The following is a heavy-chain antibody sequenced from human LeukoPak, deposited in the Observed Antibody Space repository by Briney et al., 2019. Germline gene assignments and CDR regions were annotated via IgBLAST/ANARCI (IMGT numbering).Heavy chain of an antibody. CDR2: IYYSGST. D-gene: IGHD5/OR15-5a*01. Sequence: PSETLSLTCTVSGGSISSGGYYWSWIRQHPGKGLEWIGYIYYSGSTYYNPSLKSRVTISVDTSKNQFSLKLSSVTAADTAVYYCARDRASTPDYYYYMDVWGKGTTVTVSS. CDR1: GGSISSGGYY. J-gene: IGHJ6*03. CDR3: ARDRASTPDYYYYMDV. V-gene: IGHV4-31*03.